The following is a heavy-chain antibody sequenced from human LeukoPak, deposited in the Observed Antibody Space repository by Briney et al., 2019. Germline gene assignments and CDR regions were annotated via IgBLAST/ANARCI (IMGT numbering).Heavy chain of an antibody. CDR2: ISNRDGSST. D-gene: IGHD1-26*01. Sequence: GGSLRLSCVASGISFSDYVMTWVRQAPGKGLEWVSAISNRDGSSTDYADSVKGRFTISRDNSRNTVYLQMNSVRAEDTALYYCTTRVGGTPDYWGLGTLVIVSS. CDR1: GISFSDYV. J-gene: IGHJ4*02. CDR3: TTRVGGTPDY. V-gene: IGHV3-23*01.